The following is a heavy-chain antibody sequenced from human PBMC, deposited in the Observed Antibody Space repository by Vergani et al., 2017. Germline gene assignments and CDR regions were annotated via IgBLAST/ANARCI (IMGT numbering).Heavy chain of an antibody. Sequence: QVQLVESGGGVVQPGRSLRLSCAASGFTFSSYAMHWVRQAPGKGLEWVAVISYDGSNKYYADSVKGRFTISRDNSKNTLYLQMNSLRAEDTAVYYCARDSPYYDFWSGYYSDYYYYYYRDVWGKGTTVTVSS. CDR3: ARDSPYYDFWSGYYSDYYYYYYRDV. D-gene: IGHD3-3*01. CDR1: GFTFSSYA. V-gene: IGHV3-30-3*01. CDR2: ISYDGSNK. J-gene: IGHJ6*03.